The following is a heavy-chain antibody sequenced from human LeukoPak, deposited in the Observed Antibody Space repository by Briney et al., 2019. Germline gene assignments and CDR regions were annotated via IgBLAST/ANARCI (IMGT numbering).Heavy chain of an antibody. CDR2: IYYSGST. CDR1: GYSISSGYY. D-gene: IGHD3-10*01. J-gene: IGHJ4*02. V-gene: IGHV4-38-2*02. Sequence: SETLSLTCTVSGYSISSGYYWGWIRQPPGKGLEWIGSIYYSGSTYYNPSLKSRVTISVDTSKNQFSLKLSSVTAADTAVYYCAREYGSGGFDYWGQGALVTDSS. CDR3: AREYGSGGFDY.